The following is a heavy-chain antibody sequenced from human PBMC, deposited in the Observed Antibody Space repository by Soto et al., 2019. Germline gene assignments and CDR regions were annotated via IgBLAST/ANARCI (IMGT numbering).Heavy chain of an antibody. Sequence: QVELQESGPRLVKSSGTLSLTCEVSSGSISTGNWWSWVRQPPGKGLEWLGEIYYTGATNYNPSLKSRVTMTIDKSKDQFSLILTSATAADTAVYYCARVFSSGSGWMYYFDFWGQGILVSVSS. D-gene: IGHD6-25*01. CDR3: ARVFSSGSGWMYYFDF. J-gene: IGHJ4*02. CDR2: IYYTGAT. CDR1: SGSISTGNW. V-gene: IGHV4-4*02.